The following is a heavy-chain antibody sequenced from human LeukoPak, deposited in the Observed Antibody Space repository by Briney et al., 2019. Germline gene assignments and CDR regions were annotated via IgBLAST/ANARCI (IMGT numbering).Heavy chain of an antibody. J-gene: IGHJ4*02. V-gene: IGHV3-23*01. CDR2: ITGSGADT. Sequence: GGSLRLSCAASGFAFSSYAMTWVRQAPGRGLEWVSAITGSGADTHHADSVKGRFTISRDNHKNTLYLQMNSLRDDDTAVYYCAFGREGMADATFDYWGRGSLVTVSS. CDR1: GFAFSSYA. D-gene: IGHD6-13*01. CDR3: AFGREGMADATFDY.